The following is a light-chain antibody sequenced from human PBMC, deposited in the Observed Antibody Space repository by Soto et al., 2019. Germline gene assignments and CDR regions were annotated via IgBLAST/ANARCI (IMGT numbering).Light chain of an antibody. CDR2: DAS. Sequence: EIVLTQSPVTLSLSPGERATLSCRASQSVRTYLAWYQVKPGQAPRLLIYDASSRASGVPARFSGSGSGTDFTLTISSLEPEDFALYYCQQYSSTPHTFGQGTKLEIK. CDR3: QQYSSTPHT. V-gene: IGKV3-11*01. CDR1: QSVRTY. J-gene: IGKJ2*01.